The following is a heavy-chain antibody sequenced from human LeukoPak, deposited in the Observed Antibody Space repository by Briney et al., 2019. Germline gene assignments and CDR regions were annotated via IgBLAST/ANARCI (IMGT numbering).Heavy chain of an antibody. CDR2: ISYDGSNK. Sequence: GRSLRLSCAASGFTFSNYGMHWVRQAPGKGLEWVAIISYDGSNKYCADSVKGRFTISRDNSKNTLYLQMNSLRVEDTGIYYCARDGQNASPYAVDVWGQGTAVTVSS. D-gene: IGHD2-2*01. V-gene: IGHV3-33*01. CDR3: ARDGQNASPYAVDV. J-gene: IGHJ6*02. CDR1: GFTFSNYG.